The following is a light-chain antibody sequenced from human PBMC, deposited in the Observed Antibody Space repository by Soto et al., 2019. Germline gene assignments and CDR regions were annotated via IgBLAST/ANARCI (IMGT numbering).Light chain of an antibody. CDR3: QQHYSTPYS. V-gene: IGKV4-1*01. CDR1: QSVLYSSNNKNY. CDR2: WAS. Sequence: DIVMTHSPDSLAVSLGERATINCKSSQSVLYSSNNKNYLAWYQQKPGQPPKLLIYWASTRESGFPDRFSGIVSGTDFTLTISSLQAEDVAVYYCQQHYSTPYSFGQGTKLEIK. J-gene: IGKJ2*01.